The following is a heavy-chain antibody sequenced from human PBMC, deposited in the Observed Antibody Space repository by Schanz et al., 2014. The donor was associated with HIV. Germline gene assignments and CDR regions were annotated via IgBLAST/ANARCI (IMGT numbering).Heavy chain of an antibody. Sequence: VQLVESGGGVVQPGRSLRLSCAVSGFRFSSHAMTWVRQAPGKGLEWVSGISGNGGSTYHADSVKGRFTISRDNSKNTLYLQMNSLRAEDTAVYYCTKEVPPDVWGQGTTVTVSS. CDR2: ISGNGGST. D-gene: IGHD1-1*01. J-gene: IGHJ6*02. CDR1: GFRFSSHA. V-gene: IGHV3-23*04. CDR3: TKEVPPDV.